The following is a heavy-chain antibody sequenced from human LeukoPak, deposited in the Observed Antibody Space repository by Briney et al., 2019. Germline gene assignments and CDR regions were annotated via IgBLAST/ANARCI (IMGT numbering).Heavy chain of an antibody. CDR1: GFVFSNYA. D-gene: IGHD6-19*01. J-gene: IGHJ4*02. Sequence: PGGSLRLSCVGSGFVFSNYAVHWVRQAPGKGLEWVAVVSYDGDFKLYGDSVKGRFTISRDNSQNMLFLQMNDLRPQDAATYFCARDPYSHDSSGFSYFLQYWGQGTVVTVSS. CDR2: VSYDGDFK. V-gene: IGHV3-30-3*01. CDR3: ARDPYSHDSSGFSYFLQY.